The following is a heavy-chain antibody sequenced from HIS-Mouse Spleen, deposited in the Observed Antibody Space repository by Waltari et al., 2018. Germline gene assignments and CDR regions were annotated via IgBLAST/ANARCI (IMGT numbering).Heavy chain of an antibody. CDR2: IYYSGST. J-gene: IGHJ2*01. V-gene: IGHV4-39*07. D-gene: IGHD6-13*01. Sequence: QLQLQESGPGLVKPSEPLSLTCTVSGGPISSSSYYWGWIRQPPGKGLEWIGSIYYSGSTYYNQSLKSRVTISVDTSKNQFSLKLSSVTAADTAVYYCAREIPYSSSWYDWYFDLWGRGTLVTVSS. CDR1: GGPISSSSYY. CDR3: AREIPYSSSWYDWYFDL.